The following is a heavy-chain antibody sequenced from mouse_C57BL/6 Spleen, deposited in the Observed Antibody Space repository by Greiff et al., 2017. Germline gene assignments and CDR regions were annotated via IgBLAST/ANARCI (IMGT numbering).Heavy chain of an antibody. CDR3: AREYGYDVRYFDV. CDR1: GYSITSGYY. V-gene: IGHV3-6*01. CDR2: ISYDGSN. D-gene: IGHD2-2*01. Sequence: EVKLMESGPGLVKPSQSLSLTCSVTGYSITSGYYWNWIRQFPGNKLEWMGYISYDGSNNYNPSLKNRISITRDTSKNQFFLKLNSVTTEDTATYYCAREYGYDVRYFDVWGTGTTVTVSS. J-gene: IGHJ1*03.